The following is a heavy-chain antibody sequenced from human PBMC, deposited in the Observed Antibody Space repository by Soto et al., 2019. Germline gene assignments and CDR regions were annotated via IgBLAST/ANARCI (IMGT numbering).Heavy chain of an antibody. CDR2: IKTDGSEK. CDR3: ASSMGRGGNDY. D-gene: IGHD3-10*01. J-gene: IGHJ4*02. CDR1: GFTFNDYW. V-gene: IGHV3-7*05. Sequence: EVQLVESGGGLVQPGGSLRLSCAASGFTFNDYWMSWVRQAPGKGLECVANIKTDGSEKYYVDPVKGRFTISRDNAKNSLYLQMNSLRAEDTAVYYCASSMGRGGNDYWGQGTLVAVFS.